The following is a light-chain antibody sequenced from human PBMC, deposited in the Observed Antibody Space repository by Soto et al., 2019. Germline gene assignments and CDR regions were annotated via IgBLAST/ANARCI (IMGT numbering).Light chain of an antibody. J-gene: IGKJ1*01. CDR1: QSVSSSY. Sequence: EIVFTQSPGTLSLSPGERATLLCRASQSVSSSYLAWYQQKPGEAPRLLIYGASSRATGIPDRFSGSGSGTDFTLTISRLEPEDFGVYYCQQYGSSPWTFGQGTKV. V-gene: IGKV3-20*01. CDR3: QQYGSSPWT. CDR2: GAS.